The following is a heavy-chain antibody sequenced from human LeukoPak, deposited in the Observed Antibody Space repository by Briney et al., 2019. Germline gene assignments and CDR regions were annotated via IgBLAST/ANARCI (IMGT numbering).Heavy chain of an antibody. V-gene: IGHV4-38-2*01. CDR1: GFTFSDYY. Sequence: GSLRLSCAASGFTFSDYYMSWIRQPPGKGLEWIGSIYHSGSTYYNPSLKSRVTISVDTSKNQFSLKLSSVTAADTAVYYCARGMTAIQDIDYWGQGTLVTVSS. J-gene: IGHJ4*02. CDR3: ARGMTAIQDIDY. CDR2: IYHSGST. D-gene: IGHD2-21*02.